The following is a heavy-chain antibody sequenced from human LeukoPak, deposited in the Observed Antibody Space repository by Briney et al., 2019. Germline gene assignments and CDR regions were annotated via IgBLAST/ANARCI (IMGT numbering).Heavy chain of an antibody. V-gene: IGHV1-3*03. CDR1: GYSFTSYA. CDR2: IYGDNGDT. CDR3: VRGVPGVYFYYYMDV. Sequence: ASVKVSCKASGYSFTSYAMNWVRQAPGQRLEWMGWIYGDNGDTKYSQEFQGRVTITRDTSASTAYMELSSLGSEDMAVYYCVRGVPGVYFYYYMDVWGKGTTVTVSS. D-gene: IGHD2-8*01. J-gene: IGHJ6*03.